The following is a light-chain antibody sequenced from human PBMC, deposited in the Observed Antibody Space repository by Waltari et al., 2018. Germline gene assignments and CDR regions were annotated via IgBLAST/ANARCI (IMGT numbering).Light chain of an antibody. V-gene: IGKV1D-12*01. Sequence: DIQMTQSPSSVSASVGDRVTITCRASQGLDNWVSWYPQKPGEAPRLLIYYISNLETGVPSRFSGSGSGTDFTLTINSLQPEDYATYYCQQASRFPRTFGGGTKVDVK. CDR1: QGLDNW. CDR3: QQASRFPRT. CDR2: YIS. J-gene: IGKJ4*01.